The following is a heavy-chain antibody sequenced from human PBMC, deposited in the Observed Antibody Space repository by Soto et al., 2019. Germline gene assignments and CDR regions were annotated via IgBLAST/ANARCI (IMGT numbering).Heavy chain of an antibody. D-gene: IGHD3-3*01. CDR2: IWYDGSNK. CDR1: GFTFSSYG. J-gene: IGHJ6*02. Sequence: QVQLVESGGGVVQPGRSPRLSCAASGFTFSSYGMHWVRQAPGKGLEWVAVIWYDGSNKYYADSVKGRFTISRDNSKNTLYLQMNSLRAEDTAVYYCARDHGYYDFWSGYQNYGMDVWGQGTTVTVSS. V-gene: IGHV3-33*01. CDR3: ARDHGYYDFWSGYQNYGMDV.